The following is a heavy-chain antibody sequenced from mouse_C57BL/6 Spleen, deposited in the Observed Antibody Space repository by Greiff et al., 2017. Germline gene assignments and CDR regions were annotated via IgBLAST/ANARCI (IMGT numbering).Heavy chain of an antibody. CDR1: GYTFTSYW. CDR3: ARGGYYGSSSPWFAY. D-gene: IGHD1-1*01. CDR2: IDPSDSYT. J-gene: IGHJ3*01. Sequence: QVQLQQPGAELVMPGASVKLSCKASGYTFTSYWMHWVKQRPGQGLEWIGEIDPSDSYTNYNQKFKGKSTLTVDKSSSTAYMQLSSLTSEDSAVXYCARGGYYGSSSPWFAYWGQGTLVTVSA. V-gene: IGHV1-69*01.